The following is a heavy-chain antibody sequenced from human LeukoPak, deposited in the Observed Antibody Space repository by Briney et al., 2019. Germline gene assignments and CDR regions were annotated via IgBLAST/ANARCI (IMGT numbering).Heavy chain of an antibody. Sequence: SETLSLTCTVSGGSISSYYWSWIRQPPGKGLEWIGYIYYSGSTNYNPSLKSRVTISADTSKNLFSLKLSSVTAADTAVYYCARKGSNFDYWGQGTLVTVSS. CDR3: ARKGSNFDY. J-gene: IGHJ4*02. CDR1: GGSISSYY. V-gene: IGHV4-59*01. D-gene: IGHD1-26*01. CDR2: IYYSGST.